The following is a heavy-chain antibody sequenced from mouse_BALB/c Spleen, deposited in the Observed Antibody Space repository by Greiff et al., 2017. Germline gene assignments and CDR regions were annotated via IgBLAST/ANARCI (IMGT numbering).Heavy chain of an antibody. D-gene: IGHD2-4*01. CDR3: ARGMILYAMDY. V-gene: IGHV5-6-3*01. CDR1: GFTFSSYG. Sequence: DVKLVESGGGLVQPGGSLKLSCAASGFTFSSYGMSWVRQTPDKRLELVATINSNGGSTYYPDSVKGRFTISRDNAKNTLYLQMSSLKSEDTAMYYCARGMILYAMDYWGQGTSVTVSS. CDR2: INSNGGST. J-gene: IGHJ4*01.